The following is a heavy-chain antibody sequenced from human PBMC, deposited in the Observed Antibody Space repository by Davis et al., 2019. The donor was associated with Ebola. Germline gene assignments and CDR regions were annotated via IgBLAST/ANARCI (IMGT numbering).Heavy chain of an antibody. Sequence: ASVKVSCKASGYTFTNYGTTRVRQAPGQGLEWMGWISGYNGNTNYAQTFQGRVTITADKSTSAIYMELSSLRSDDTAVYYCACPMTITGTRDWFDPWGQGTLVTVSS. CDR2: ISGYNGNT. CDR1: GYTFTNYG. J-gene: IGHJ5*02. V-gene: IGHV1-18*04. CDR3: ACPMTITGTRDWFDP. D-gene: IGHD1-20*01.